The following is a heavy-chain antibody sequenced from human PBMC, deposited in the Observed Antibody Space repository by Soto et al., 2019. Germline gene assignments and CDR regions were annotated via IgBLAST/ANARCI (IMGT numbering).Heavy chain of an antibody. V-gene: IGHV4-34*01. CDR1: GGSFSGYY. Sequence: SETLSLTCAVYGGSFSGYYWSWIRQPPGKGLEWIGEINHSGSTNYNPSLKSRVTISVDTSKNQFSLKLSSVTAADTAVYYCARGRTPRYYGGPAEYFQHWGQGTLVTVSS. J-gene: IGHJ1*01. CDR2: INHSGST. CDR3: ARGRTPRYYGGPAEYFQH. D-gene: IGHD4-17*01.